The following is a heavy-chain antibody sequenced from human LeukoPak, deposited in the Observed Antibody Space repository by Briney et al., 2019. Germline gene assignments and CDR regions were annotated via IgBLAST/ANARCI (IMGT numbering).Heavy chain of an antibody. CDR1: GYSFTSYW. V-gene: IGHV5-51*01. J-gene: IGHJ3*02. CDR2: IFPGYSDT. D-gene: IGHD2-2*01. CDR3: ASSVPAANDAFDI. Sequence: GESLKISCKGSGYSFTSYWIAWVRQMPGKGLGRMGIIFPGYSDTRYRSSFQGQVTISADKYISTAYLQWSSLNASDTAMYYCASSVPAANDAFDIWGQGTMVTVSS.